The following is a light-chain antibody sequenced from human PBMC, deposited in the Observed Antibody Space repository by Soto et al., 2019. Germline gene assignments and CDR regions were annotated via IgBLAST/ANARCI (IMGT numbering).Light chain of an antibody. V-gene: IGLV2-14*03. J-gene: IGLJ1*01. Sequence: QSVLTQPASVSGSPGQSITISCTGTSSDVGGYNYVSWYQQHPGKAPKLMIYDVSNRPSGVSNRFSGSKSGNTASLTISGLQAEDEADYYCSSYTSSSXEVFGTGTKVTVL. CDR1: SSDVGGYNY. CDR2: DVS. CDR3: SSYTSSSXEV.